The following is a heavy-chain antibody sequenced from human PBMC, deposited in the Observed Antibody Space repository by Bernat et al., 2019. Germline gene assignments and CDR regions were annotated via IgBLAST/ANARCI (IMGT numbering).Heavy chain of an antibody. CDR3: AGSRRTGDS. J-gene: IGHJ4*02. CDR2: IDYSVST. V-gene: IGHV4-39*01. D-gene: IGHD3-10*01. CDR1: GASISSSGHY. Sequence: QPQLQESGPGLVKPSETLSLTCTVSGASISSSGHYWGWVREPPGKGLEWIGTIDYSVSTKYNPSLKRRVCISLATPKTQFSLKLRSGAATDTDVYYCAGSRRTGDSWGQGTLVSICS.